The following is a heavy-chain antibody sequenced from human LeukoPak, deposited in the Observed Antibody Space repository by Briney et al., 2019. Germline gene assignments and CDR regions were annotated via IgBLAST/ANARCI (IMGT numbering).Heavy chain of an antibody. J-gene: IGHJ3*02. V-gene: IGHV4-34*01. D-gene: IGHD3-22*01. Sequence: SETLSLTCAVYGGSFSGYYWSWIRQPPGKGLEWIGEINHSGSTNYNPSLKSRVTISVDTSKNQFSLKLSSVPAADTAVYYCAREDRGVVVITTLDAFDIWGQGTMVTVSS. CDR3: AREDRGVVVITTLDAFDI. CDR2: INHSGST. CDR1: GGSFSGYY.